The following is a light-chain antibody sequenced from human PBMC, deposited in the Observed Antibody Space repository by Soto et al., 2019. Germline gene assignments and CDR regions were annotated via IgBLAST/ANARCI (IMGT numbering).Light chain of an antibody. V-gene: IGKV3-20*01. CDR1: QSVSSSY. CDR2: GAS. CDR3: QQYGSSPIT. Sequence: EIVLTQSPGTLSLSPGERATLSCRASQSVSSSYLAWYQQKPGQAPRLLIYGASSRATGIPDRFSGSGSGTGFTLTISRLEPEDFAVYYCQQYGSSPITFSQGTRLEV. J-gene: IGKJ5*01.